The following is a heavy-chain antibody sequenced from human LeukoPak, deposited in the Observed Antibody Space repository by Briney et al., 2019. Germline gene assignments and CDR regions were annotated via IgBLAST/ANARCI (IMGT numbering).Heavy chain of an antibody. V-gene: IGHV4-39*01. CDR2: IYYSGST. CDR1: GGSISSSSYY. J-gene: IGHJ4*02. D-gene: IGHD2-15*01. CDR3: ARLCKGGSCYSKLDY. Sequence: ETLSLTCTVSGGSISSSSYYWSWIRQPPGKGLEWIGNIYYSGSTYYNPSLKSRVTISVDTSKTQFSLKLSSVTAADTAVYYCARLCKGGSCYSKLDYWGQGTLVTVSS.